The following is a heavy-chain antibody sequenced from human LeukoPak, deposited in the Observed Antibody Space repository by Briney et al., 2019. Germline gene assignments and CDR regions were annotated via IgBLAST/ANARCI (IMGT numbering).Heavy chain of an antibody. J-gene: IGHJ4*02. CDR1: GFTFSNFG. Sequence: GGSLRLSCAASGFTFSNFGISWVRQAPGKGLEWVSAMSSSDDGRYYAASVRGRFTISRDTSRSTLYLRMNSLRAEDAAVYYCAKAPVTSCRGAFCYPFDYWGQGTLVTVSS. CDR3: AKAPVTSCRGAFCYPFDY. CDR2: MSSSDDGR. V-gene: IGHV3-23*01. D-gene: IGHD2-15*01.